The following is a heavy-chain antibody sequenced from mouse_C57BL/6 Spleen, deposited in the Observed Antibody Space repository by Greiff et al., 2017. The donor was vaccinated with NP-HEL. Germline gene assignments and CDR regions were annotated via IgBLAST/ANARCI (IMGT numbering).Heavy chain of an antibody. CDR3: TPITTVVALDY. CDR1: GFNIKDDY. Sequence: EVQLQQSGAELVRPGASVKLSCTASGFNIKDDYMHWVKQRPEQGLEWIGWIDPENGDTEYASKFQGKATITADTSSNTAYLQLSSLTSEDTAVYYCTPITTVVALDYWGQGTTLTVSS. V-gene: IGHV14-4*01. J-gene: IGHJ2*01. CDR2: IDPENGDT. D-gene: IGHD1-1*01.